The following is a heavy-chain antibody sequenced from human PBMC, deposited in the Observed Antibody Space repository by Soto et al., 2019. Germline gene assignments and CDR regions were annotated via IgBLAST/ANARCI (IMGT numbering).Heavy chain of an antibody. CDR1: AFTFSTYW. V-gene: IGHV3-7*03. CDR2: IKQDGSEK. CDR3: ARGSTYYYDSSGYYIYYFDY. J-gene: IGHJ4*02. D-gene: IGHD3-22*01. Sequence: HPGGSLRLSCAASAFTFSTYWMSWVRQAPGKGLEWVANIKQDGSEKYYVDSVKGRFTISRDNAKNSLYLQMNSLRAEDTAVYYCARGSTYYYDSSGYYIYYFDYWGQGTLVT.